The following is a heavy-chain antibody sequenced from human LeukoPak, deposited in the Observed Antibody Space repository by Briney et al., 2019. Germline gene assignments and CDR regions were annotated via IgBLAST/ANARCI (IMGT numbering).Heavy chain of an antibody. CDR3: ARDNYGSGSYGN. V-gene: IGHV4-4*02. Sequence: SETLSLTCAVSGGSISSSNWWSWVRQPPGKGLEWIGEIYHSGSTNYNPPLKSRVTISVDKSKNQFSLKLSSVTATDTAVYYCARDNYGSGSYGNWGQGTPVTVSS. D-gene: IGHD3-10*01. CDR1: GGSISSSNW. J-gene: IGHJ4*02. CDR2: IYHSGST.